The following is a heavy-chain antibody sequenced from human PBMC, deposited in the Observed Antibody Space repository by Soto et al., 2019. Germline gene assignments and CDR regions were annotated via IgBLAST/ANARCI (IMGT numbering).Heavy chain of an antibody. Sequence: QVQLQESGPGLVKPSGTLSLTCAVSGGSISSSNWWSWVRQPPGKGLEWIGEIYHRGSTNYNPSLKSRVTISVDKSKNQFSLKLSSVTAADTAVYYCARDGYYYDSSGYYHTRSFDYWGQGTLVTVSS. J-gene: IGHJ4*02. CDR2: IYHRGST. CDR3: ARDGYYYDSSGYYHTRSFDY. D-gene: IGHD3-22*01. CDR1: GGSISSSNW. V-gene: IGHV4-4*02.